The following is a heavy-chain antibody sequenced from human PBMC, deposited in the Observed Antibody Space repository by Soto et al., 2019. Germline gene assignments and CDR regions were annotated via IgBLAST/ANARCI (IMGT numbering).Heavy chain of an antibody. CDR3: ARGFDGSADY. J-gene: IGHJ4*02. V-gene: IGHV1-3*01. Sequence: XSVKVSCKASVYIFTSNAIHWMRQAPGQSLEWMGWINGGDANTQYSQNFQGRVTLSRDTSATTAYMELRSLRSEDTAVYYCARGFDGSADYWGQGPLVTVSS. CDR1: VYIFTSNA. D-gene: IGHD3-10*01. CDR2: INGGDANT.